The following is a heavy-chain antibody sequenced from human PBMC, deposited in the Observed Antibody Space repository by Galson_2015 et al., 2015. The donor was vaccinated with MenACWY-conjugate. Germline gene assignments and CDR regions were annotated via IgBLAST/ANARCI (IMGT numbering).Heavy chain of an antibody. D-gene: IGHD2-15*01. CDR3: ARDVCCSGGSCYPACFDYYYGMDV. Sequence: SVKVSCKASGGTFSSYAISWVRQAPGQGLEWMGGIIPIFGTANYAQKFQGRITITADESTSTAYMELSSLRSEDTAVYYCARDVCCSGGSCYPACFDYYYGMDVWGQGTTVTVSS. J-gene: IGHJ6*02. CDR1: GGTFSSYA. V-gene: IGHV1-69*13. CDR2: IIPIFGTA.